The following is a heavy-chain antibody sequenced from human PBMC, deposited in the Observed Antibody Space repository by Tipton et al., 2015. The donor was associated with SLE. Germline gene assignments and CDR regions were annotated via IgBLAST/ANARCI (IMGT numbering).Heavy chain of an antibody. Sequence: TLSLTCAVSGGSINSGDYSWSWIRQPPGKGLEWIGYIFHSGNAYYNPSLKSRVTISVDMSRNQFSLRLDSVTAADTALYYCARVEMDVFDIWGQGTVVSVSS. D-gene: IGHD1-1*01. CDR2: IFHSGNA. CDR3: ARVEMDVFDI. V-gene: IGHV4-30-2*01. CDR1: GGSINSGDYS. J-gene: IGHJ3*02.